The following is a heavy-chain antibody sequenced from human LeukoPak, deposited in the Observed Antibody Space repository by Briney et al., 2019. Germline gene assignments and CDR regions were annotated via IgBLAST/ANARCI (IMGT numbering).Heavy chain of an antibody. J-gene: IGHJ4*02. Sequence: PGGSLRLSCAASGFTFSSYGMSWVRQAPGKGLEWVSDINWNGGRTGYADSVKGRFTISRDNAKKSLYLQMNSLRAEDTALYYCARGGGGRYLVYWGQGTLVTVSS. CDR2: INWNGGRT. V-gene: IGHV3-20*04. D-gene: IGHD1-26*01. CDR1: GFTFSSYG. CDR3: ARGGGGRYLVY.